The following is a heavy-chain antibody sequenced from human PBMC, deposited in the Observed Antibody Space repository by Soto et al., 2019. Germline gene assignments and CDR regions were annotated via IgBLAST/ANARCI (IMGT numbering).Heavy chain of an antibody. CDR3: AKVLSSGWPPYYYYGMDV. D-gene: IGHD6-19*01. Sequence: GGSLRLSCAASGFTFSSYAMSWVRQAPGKGLEWVSAISGSGGSTYYADSVKGRFTISRDNSKNTLYLQMNSLRAEDTAVYYCAKVLSSGWPPYYYYGMDVWGQGTTVTVSS. CDR1: GFTFSSYA. J-gene: IGHJ6*02. V-gene: IGHV3-23*01. CDR2: ISGSGGST.